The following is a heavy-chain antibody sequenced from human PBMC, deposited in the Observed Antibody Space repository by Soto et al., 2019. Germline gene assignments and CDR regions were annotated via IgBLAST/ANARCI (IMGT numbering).Heavy chain of an antibody. J-gene: IGHJ4*02. CDR3: ARGGLEPVTFDS. V-gene: IGHV4-30-2*01. CDR2: NTHSGNP. Sequence: SETLSLTCAVSGGSISSGGYSWNWFRQPSGKGLEWIGYNTHSGNPYYNPSLKTRATIFLDRSNNQFSLELSSVTAADTALYYCARGGLEPVTFDSWGQGTLVTVSS. CDR1: GGSISSGGYS. D-gene: IGHD1-1*01.